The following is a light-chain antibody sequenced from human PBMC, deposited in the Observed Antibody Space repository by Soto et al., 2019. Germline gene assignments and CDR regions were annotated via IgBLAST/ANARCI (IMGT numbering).Light chain of an antibody. J-gene: IGLJ2*01. Sequence: QSALTQPPSASGSPGQSITISCTGTSSDVGGYNHVSWYQQHPGKAPKLMIYEVTTRPSGVPNRFSGSKSGDTASLTVSGLQAEDEADYYCSSHTVSNTLIFGGGTKVTVL. CDR3: SSHTVSNTLI. CDR2: EVT. V-gene: IGLV2-8*01. CDR1: SSDVGGYNH.